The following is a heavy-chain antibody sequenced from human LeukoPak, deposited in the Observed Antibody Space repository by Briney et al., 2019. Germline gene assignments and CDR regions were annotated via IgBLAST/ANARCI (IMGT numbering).Heavy chain of an antibody. CDR3: ARHGRIAVVDY. Sequence: PSETLSLTCAVYGGSFSGYYWSWIRQPPGKGLEWIGEINHSGSTNYNPSLKSRVTISVDTSKNQFSLKLSSVTAADTAVYYCARHGRIAVVDYWGQGTLVTVSS. D-gene: IGHD6-19*01. J-gene: IGHJ4*02. V-gene: IGHV4-34*01. CDR1: GGSFSGYY. CDR2: INHSGST.